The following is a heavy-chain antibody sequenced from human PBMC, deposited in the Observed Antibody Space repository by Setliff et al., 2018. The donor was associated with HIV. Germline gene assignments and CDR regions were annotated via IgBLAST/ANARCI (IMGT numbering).Heavy chain of an antibody. D-gene: IGHD6-19*01. CDR3: AKDAVQGNKRWDWFDH. CDR2: ISGGFGFDT. J-gene: IGHJ5*02. Sequence: PGGSLRLSCEASGFTFDNYGMTWVRQAPGKGLEWVSGISGGFGFDTDYADSVKGRFTISRDRSKNTLYLQMNSLGVEDTAVYYCAKDAVQGNKRWDWFDHWGQGVLVTVSS. V-gene: IGHV3-23*01. CDR1: GFTFDNYG.